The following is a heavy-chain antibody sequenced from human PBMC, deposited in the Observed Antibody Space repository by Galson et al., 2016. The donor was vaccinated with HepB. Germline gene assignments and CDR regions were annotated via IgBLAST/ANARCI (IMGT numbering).Heavy chain of an antibody. CDR2: TSYTGST. CDR3: ARVRDRYCSDGSCYSELAYYGLDV. V-gene: IGHV4-59*01. Sequence: ETLSLTCTVSGGSISSYYWSWIRQPPGKGLEWIGYTSYTGSTNYNPSLKSRVTISADTSKNQFSLKLSSVTAADPAVYYCARVRDRYCSDGSCYSELAYYGLDVWGQGTTVIVSS. D-gene: IGHD2-15*01. CDR1: GGSISSYY. J-gene: IGHJ6*02.